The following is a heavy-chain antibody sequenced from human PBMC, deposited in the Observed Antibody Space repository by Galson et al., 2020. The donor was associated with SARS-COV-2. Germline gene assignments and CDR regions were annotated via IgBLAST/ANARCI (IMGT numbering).Heavy chain of an antibody. J-gene: IGHJ4*02. CDR2: IFFDGSEK. Sequence: ELDAGGSLRLSCAASGFTFSDHAMHWVRQAPGKGLEWVAQIFFDGSEKYYGDSVRGRFTISRDSSKNTVYLQMNNLRVDDTAVYYCARDRQSSRGWAFDYWGQGTLLTVSS. CDR1: GFTFSDHA. D-gene: IGHD6-19*01. CDR3: ARDRQSSRGWAFDY. V-gene: IGHV3-33*01.